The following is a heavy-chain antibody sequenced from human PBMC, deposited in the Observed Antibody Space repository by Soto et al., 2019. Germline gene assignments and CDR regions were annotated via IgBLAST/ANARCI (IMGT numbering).Heavy chain of an antibody. CDR1: GYKFNDL. Sequence: PRESLMICCKGSGYKFNDLVGWVLQMPGKGLEWMGIINPGDSDTRYNPSFQGQVTFSVDKSISTAYLQWGSLKASDTAIYYCARQTDGGRFDYWGQGTLVTVSS. CDR2: INPGDSDT. J-gene: IGHJ4*02. D-gene: IGHD2-15*01. V-gene: IGHV5-51*01. CDR3: ARQTDGGRFDY.